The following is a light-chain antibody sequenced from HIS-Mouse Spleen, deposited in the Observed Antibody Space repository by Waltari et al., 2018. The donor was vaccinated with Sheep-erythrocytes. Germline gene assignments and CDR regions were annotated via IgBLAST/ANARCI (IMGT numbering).Light chain of an antibody. V-gene: IGLV2-8*01. Sequence: QSALTQPPSASGSPGQSVTISCTGTSSDVGCYKHVSWYQQPPGKAPKLMIYEVSKRPSGVPDRFSGSKSGNTASLTVSGLQAEDEADYYCSSYAGSNNWVFGGGTKLTVL. J-gene: IGLJ3*02. CDR3: SSYAGSNNWV. CDR2: EVS. CDR1: SSDVGCYKH.